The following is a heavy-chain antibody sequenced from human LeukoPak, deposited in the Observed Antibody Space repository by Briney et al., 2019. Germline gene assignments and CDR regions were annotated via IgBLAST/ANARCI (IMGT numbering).Heavy chain of an antibody. CDR1: GYTFTGYY. J-gene: IGHJ4*02. Sequence: ASVKVSCKASGYTFTGYYMHWVRQAPGQGLEWMGWINPNSGGTNYAQKFQGWVTMTRDTSISTAYMELRSLTSDDTAVYYCARERSSGWYGGGVYWGQGTLVTVSS. CDR2: INPNSGGT. CDR3: ARERSSGWYGGGVY. D-gene: IGHD6-19*01. V-gene: IGHV1-2*04.